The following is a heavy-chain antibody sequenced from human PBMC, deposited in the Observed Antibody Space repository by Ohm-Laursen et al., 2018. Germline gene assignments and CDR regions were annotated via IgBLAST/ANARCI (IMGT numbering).Heavy chain of an antibody. D-gene: IGHD2/OR15-2a*01. CDR1: GFTFNKFW. J-gene: IGHJ3*02. CDR2: IKQDGSEE. Sequence: SLRLSCTASGFTFNKFWMTWVRQAPGKGLEWVAYIKQDGSEEYYVDSVKGRFTISRDNAKNSLYLQINSLKGEDTAVYFCARDPTFHAFDIWGQGTMVTVSS. CDR3: ARDPTFHAFDI. V-gene: IGHV3-7*01.